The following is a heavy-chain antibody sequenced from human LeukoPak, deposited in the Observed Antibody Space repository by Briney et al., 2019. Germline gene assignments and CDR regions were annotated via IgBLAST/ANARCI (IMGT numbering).Heavy chain of an antibody. J-gene: IGHJ4*02. CDR3: ARGHSGYIDY. Sequence: ASVKVSCKASGYTFTIYDINWVRQATGQGLEWMGWMNPNSGDTGYAQKFQGRVTITWNTSISTAYMELSSLRSEDTAVYYCARGHSGYIDYWGQGTLVTVSS. CDR2: MNPNSGDT. CDR1: GYTFTIYD. V-gene: IGHV1-8*03.